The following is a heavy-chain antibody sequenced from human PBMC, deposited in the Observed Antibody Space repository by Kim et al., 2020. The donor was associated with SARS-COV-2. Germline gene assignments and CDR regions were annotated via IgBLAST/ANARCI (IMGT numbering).Heavy chain of an antibody. D-gene: IGHD6-13*01. J-gene: IGHJ3*02. CDR1: GFTFSSYS. V-gene: IGHV3-21*01. Sequence: GGSLRLSCAASGFTFSSYSMNWVRQAPGKGLEWVSSISSSSSYIYYADSVKGRFTISRDNAKNSLYLQMNSLRAEDTAVYYCARVFPAGGRSWYAFDIWGQGTMVTVSS. CDR3: ARVFPAGGRSWYAFDI. CDR2: ISSSSSYI.